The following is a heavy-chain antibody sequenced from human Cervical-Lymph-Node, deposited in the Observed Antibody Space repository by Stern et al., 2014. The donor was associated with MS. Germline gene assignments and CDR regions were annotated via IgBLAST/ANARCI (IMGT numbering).Heavy chain of an antibody. J-gene: IGHJ4*02. CDR2: IYYSGST. CDR1: GGSISSYY. D-gene: IGHD4-11*01. Sequence: QVQLVESGPGLVKPSETLSLTCTVSGGSISSYYWSWIRQPPGKGLEWIGYIYYSGSTNYNPSLKSRVTISVDTSKNQFSLKLSSVTAADTAVYYCARHPFLQGHYDYWGQGTLVTVSS. V-gene: IGHV4-59*01. CDR3: ARHPFLQGHYDY.